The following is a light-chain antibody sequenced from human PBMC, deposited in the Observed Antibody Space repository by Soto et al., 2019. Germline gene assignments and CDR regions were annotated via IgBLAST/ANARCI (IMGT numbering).Light chain of an antibody. V-gene: IGKV3-11*01. CDR3: HQRNHWPPTYT. CDR1: QSVSSY. J-gene: IGKJ2*01. CDR2: DAS. Sequence: EIVLTQSPATLSLSPGERATLSCRASQSVSSYLAWYQQKPCQAPRLLIYDASNRATGIPARISGSGSGTAFSLTISTLDPEDFAVYYYHQRNHWPPTYTFGQGTKLEIK.